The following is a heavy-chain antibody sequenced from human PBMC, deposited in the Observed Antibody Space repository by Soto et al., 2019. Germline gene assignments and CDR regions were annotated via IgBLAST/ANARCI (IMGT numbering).Heavy chain of an antibody. J-gene: IGHJ5*02. V-gene: IGHV3-21*01. CDR2: ISSSNSYI. Sequence: GGSLRLSCAASGFTFSSYSMNWVRQAPGKGLEWVSSISSSNSYIYCADSVKGRFTISRDNAKNSLYLQMNSLRAEDTAVYYCARAPVNIVVVPAAISNWFDPWGQGTLVTVSS. CDR1: GFTFSSYS. D-gene: IGHD2-2*01. CDR3: ARAPVNIVVVPAAISNWFDP.